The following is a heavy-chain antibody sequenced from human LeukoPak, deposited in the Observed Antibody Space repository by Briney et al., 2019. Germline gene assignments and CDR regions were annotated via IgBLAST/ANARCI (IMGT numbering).Heavy chain of an antibody. CDR3: TKEMADRREAFDY. V-gene: IGHV3-30*02. Sequence: GGSLRLSCAASGFTFSNYGMHWVRQAPGKGLEWVALIWYDGSNKYYADSVKGRFTISRDNSKNTLYLQMNSLRAEDTAVYYCTKEMADRREAFDYWGQGTLATVSS. CDR2: IWYDGSNK. CDR1: GFTFSNYG. J-gene: IGHJ4*02. D-gene: IGHD6-6*01.